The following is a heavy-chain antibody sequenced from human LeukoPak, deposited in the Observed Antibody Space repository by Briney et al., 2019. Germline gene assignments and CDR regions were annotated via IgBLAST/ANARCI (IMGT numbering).Heavy chain of an antibody. CDR1: GFTLSGTH. V-gene: IGHV3-53*01. CDR3: AKDEVTSGGGLAS. CDR2: MYTGGTT. J-gene: IGHJ4*02. Sequence: PGGSLRLSCAASGFTLSGTHMSWVRQAPGKGLQWVSAMYTGGTTYYADSVKGRFTISRDNSKNTLYLHMNSLRAEDTAVYCCAKDEVTSGGGLASWGQGTLVTVSS. D-gene: IGHD2-21*02.